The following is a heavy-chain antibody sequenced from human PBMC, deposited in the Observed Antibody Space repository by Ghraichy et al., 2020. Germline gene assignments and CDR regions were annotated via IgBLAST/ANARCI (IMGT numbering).Heavy chain of an antibody. CDR3: ARGGRGVYNYY. Sequence: GGSLRLSCAASGFSVSDNHMSWVRQTPGKGLEGVSVFYHGGSTYYTDSVRGRFTITTDTSTNTLCLQMTNLRAEDTAVYHCARGGRGVYNYYWGQGTLVTVSS. J-gene: IGHJ4*01. D-gene: IGHD5-24*01. V-gene: IGHV3-53*01. CDR1: GFSVSDNH. CDR2: FYHGGST.